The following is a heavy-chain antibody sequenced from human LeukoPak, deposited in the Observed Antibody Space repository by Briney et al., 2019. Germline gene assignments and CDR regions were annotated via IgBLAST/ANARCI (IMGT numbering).Heavy chain of an antibody. CDR3: AKLTSGSSTYFDY. J-gene: IGHJ4*02. D-gene: IGHD1-26*01. Sequence: GGSLRLSCAASGFTFSRYAMSWVRQAPGKGLEWVSAISGSGGSTYYADSVKGRFTISRDNSKNTLYLQMNSLRAEDTAVYYCAKLTSGSSTYFDYWGQGTLVTVSS. CDR2: ISGSGGST. CDR1: GFTFSRYA. V-gene: IGHV3-23*01.